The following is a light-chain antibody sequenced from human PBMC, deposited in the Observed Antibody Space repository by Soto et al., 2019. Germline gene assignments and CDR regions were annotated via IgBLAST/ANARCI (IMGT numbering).Light chain of an antibody. V-gene: IGKV3-20*01. CDR1: QSVSSNY. J-gene: IGKJ1*01. CDR3: QQYGTSPRT. CDR2: GAS. Sequence: EIVLTQSAGTLSLSPGERATLSCGASQSVSSNYLAWYQQKLGQAPRLLIYGASSRATDIPDRFSGSWSGTDFNLTISRVEPEDFAVYYCQQYGTSPRTFGQGTKVDIK.